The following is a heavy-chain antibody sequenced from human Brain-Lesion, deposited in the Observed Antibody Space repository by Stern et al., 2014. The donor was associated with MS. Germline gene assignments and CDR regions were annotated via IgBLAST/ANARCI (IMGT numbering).Heavy chain of an antibody. D-gene: IGHD3-22*01. J-gene: IGHJ4*02. CDR2: IYYIGST. Sequence: VQLEESGPGLVKPSQTLSLTCNVSGDSISSGDNYWSSIRQSPGKGLEWIGYIYYIGSTFYNPSLKSRVTISVDTSQNQFSLRLSSVTAADTAVYYCARGESSRYYYYFDYWGQGTLVTVSS. CDR1: GDSISSGDNY. V-gene: IGHV4-30-4*01. CDR3: ARGESSRYYYYFDY.